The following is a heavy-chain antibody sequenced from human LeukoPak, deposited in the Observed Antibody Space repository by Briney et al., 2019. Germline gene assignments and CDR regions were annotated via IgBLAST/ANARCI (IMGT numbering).Heavy chain of an antibody. CDR3: AKTQWKVGATDYFDY. CDR1: GFAFNNYA. D-gene: IGHD1-26*01. V-gene: IGHV3-23*01. Sequence: GGSLRLSCAASGFAFNNYAMTWVRQAPGKGLEWVSNINDNGGQRHYTDSVKGRFTISRDNSKNTLFLQMDSLRAEDTAVYYCAKTQWKVGATDYFDYWGQGIQVTVSS. CDR2: INDNGGQR. J-gene: IGHJ4*02.